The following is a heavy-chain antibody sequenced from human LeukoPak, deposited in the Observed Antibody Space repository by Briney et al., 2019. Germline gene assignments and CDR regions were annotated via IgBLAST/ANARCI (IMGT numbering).Heavy chain of an antibody. CDR1: GFTFSSYA. J-gene: IGHJ5*02. CDR2: ISGSGGST. Sequence: GGSLTLSCAASGFTFSSYAMSWVRQAPGEGLEWVSAISGSGGSTYYTDSVKGRFTISRDNSKNTLYLQMNSLRAEDTAVYYCAKEPDDDYSNPYNWFDPWGQGTLVTVSS. CDR3: AKEPDDDYSNPYNWFDP. D-gene: IGHD4-11*01. V-gene: IGHV3-23*01.